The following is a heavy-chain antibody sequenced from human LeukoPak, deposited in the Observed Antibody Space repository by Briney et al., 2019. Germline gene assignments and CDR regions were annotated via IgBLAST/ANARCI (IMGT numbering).Heavy chain of an antibody. Sequence: ASVKVSCKASGYTFTRYYLHWVRQAPEQGLEWMGMINPSGGSTSYAQKFQGRATMTRDTSTSTVYMELSSLRSEDTAVYYCARAFLDLYFDYWGQGTLVTVSS. CDR1: GYTFTRYY. CDR3: ARAFLDLYFDY. V-gene: IGHV1-46*01. J-gene: IGHJ4*02. CDR2: INPSGGST.